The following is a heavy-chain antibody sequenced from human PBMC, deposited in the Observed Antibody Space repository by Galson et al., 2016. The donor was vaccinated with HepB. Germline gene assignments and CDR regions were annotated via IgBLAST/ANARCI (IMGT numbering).Heavy chain of an antibody. J-gene: IGHJ4*02. CDR1: GFTFSSFT. CDR3: PKGLDYAGHLGAFDY. Sequence: SLRLSCAASGFTFSSFTMHWVRQTPGKNLEWLAIISPDGNDQYYTDSVKGRFTISRDNSKNTLSLQMNSLRPADTAVYFCPKGLDYAGHLGAFDYWGQGTLVTV. V-gene: IGHV3-30*18. D-gene: IGHD4-23*01. CDR2: ISPDGNDQ.